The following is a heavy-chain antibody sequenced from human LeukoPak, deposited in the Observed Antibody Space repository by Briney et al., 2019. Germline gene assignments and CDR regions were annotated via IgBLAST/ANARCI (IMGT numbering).Heavy chain of an antibody. CDR1: GGSISSGGYY. CDR3: ARAEWFGKKYYFDY. CDR2: ICYSGST. J-gene: IGHJ4*02. Sequence: TSQTLSLTCTVSGGSISSGGYYWSWIRQHPGKGLEWIGYICYSGSTYYNPSLKSRVTISVDTSKNQFSLKLSSVTAADTAVYYCARAEWFGKKYYFDYWGQGTLVTVSS. V-gene: IGHV4-31*03. D-gene: IGHD3-10*01.